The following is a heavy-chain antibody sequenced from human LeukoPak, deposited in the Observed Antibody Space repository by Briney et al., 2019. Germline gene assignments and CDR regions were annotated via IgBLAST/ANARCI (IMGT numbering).Heavy chain of an antibody. CDR2: TSGYNTYT. CDR1: NNTLSNNG. CDR3: ARGPYGDYGIDY. D-gene: IGHD4-17*01. V-gene: IGHV1-18*01. Sequence: ASVKVSCKASNNTLSNNGITWVRQAPGQGLEWMGWTSGYNTYTTYAQKFQDRVTMTTDTSTSTAYMELRSLRSDDTAVYYCARGPYGDYGIDYWGQGTLVTVSS. J-gene: IGHJ4*02.